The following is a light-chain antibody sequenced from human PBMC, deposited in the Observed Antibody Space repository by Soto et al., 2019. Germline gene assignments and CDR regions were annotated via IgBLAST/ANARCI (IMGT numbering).Light chain of an antibody. J-gene: IGKJ5*01. V-gene: IGKV3-11*01. CDR3: QQRSNWPPIT. CDR1: QSVSSY. CDR2: DAS. Sequence: EIVLTQSPATLSLSPGERATLSCRASQSVSSYLAWYQQKPGQAPRLLIYDASNRATGIPARFSGSGSGTDFTLTTSSLEPEDFAVYYSQQRSNWPPITFGHGTDWRL.